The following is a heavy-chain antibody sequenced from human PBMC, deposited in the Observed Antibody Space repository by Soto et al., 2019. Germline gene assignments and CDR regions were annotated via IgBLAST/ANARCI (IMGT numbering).Heavy chain of an antibody. V-gene: IGHV3-23*01. CDR3: AKAGVSDYYDSSGFYY. CDR1: GFTFSSYA. J-gene: IGHJ4*02. Sequence: GGSLRLSCAASGFTFSSYAMSWVRQAPGKGLEWVSAISGSGGSTYYADSVKGRFTISRDNSKNTLYLQMNSLRAEDTAVYYCAKAGVSDYYDSSGFYYWGQGTLVTVSS. D-gene: IGHD3-22*01. CDR2: ISGSGGST.